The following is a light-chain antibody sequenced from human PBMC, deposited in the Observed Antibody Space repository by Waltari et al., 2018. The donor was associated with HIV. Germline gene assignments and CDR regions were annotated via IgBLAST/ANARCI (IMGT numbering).Light chain of an antibody. V-gene: IGLV2-14*01. CDR2: GVT. Sequence: HSVLAQPASVSGTPGQSITISCSGNRDDIGIYNYVSSYVESPGKVPKVIIYGVTKRASGVSHRFSGSKSGNTASLIISGLQAEDEGHYYCASYRNNTFYVFGSGTQVTVL. J-gene: IGLJ1*01. CDR1: RDDIGIYNY. CDR3: ASYRNNTFYV.